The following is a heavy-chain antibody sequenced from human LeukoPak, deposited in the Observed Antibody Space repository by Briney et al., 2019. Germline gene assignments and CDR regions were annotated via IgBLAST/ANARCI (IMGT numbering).Heavy chain of an antibody. J-gene: IGHJ5*02. D-gene: IGHD2-2*02. CDR2: INPNNGDT. CDR1: GYTFTGYY. CDR3: ARVWGYCSSTSCYTGGFDP. V-gene: IGHV1-2*02. Sequence: ASEKVSCKASGYTFTGYYMHWVRQAPGQGLEWMGWINPNNGDTNYAQKFQGKITMTRDTSISTAYMELSRLRSDDTAVYYCARVWGYCSSTSCYTGGFDPWGQGTLVTVSS.